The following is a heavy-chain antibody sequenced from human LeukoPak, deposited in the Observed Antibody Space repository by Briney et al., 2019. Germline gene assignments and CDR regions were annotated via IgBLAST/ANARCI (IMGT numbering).Heavy chain of an antibody. D-gene: IGHD3-10*01. CDR3: ARPRGNYGSGWGYYYYYYMDV. V-gene: IGHV4-34*01. J-gene: IGHJ6*03. CDR2: INHSGST. Sequence: PSETLSLTCAVYGGSFSGYYWSWIRQPPGKGLEWIGEINHSGSTNYNPSLKSRVTISVDTSKNQFSLKLSSVTAADTAVYYCARPRGNYGSGWGYYYYYYMDVWGKGTTVTISS. CDR1: GGSFSGYY.